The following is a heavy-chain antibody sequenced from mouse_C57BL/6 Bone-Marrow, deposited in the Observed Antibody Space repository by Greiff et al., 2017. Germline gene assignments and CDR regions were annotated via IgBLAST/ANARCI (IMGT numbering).Heavy chain of an antibody. CDR1: GYTFTSYW. V-gene: IGHV1-69*01. CDR2: IDPSDSYT. CDR3: AREFYYAMDY. J-gene: IGHJ4*01. Sequence: QVQLQQPGAELVMPGASVKLSCKASGYTFTSYWMHWVKQRPGQGLEWIGEIDPSDSYTNYNQKFKGKSTLTVDKSSSTAYMPLSSLTSEDSAVYYCAREFYYAMDYWGQGTSVTVSS.